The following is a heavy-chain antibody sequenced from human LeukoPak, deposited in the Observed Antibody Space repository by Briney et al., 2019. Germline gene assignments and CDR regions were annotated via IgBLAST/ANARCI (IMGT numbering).Heavy chain of an antibody. CDR3: TRKRGGAFDI. Sequence: PGGSLRLSCAASGFTFNTYDIHWVRQATGKGLEWVSAIHTAGDTYYSGAVKGRFTISREDAKTSLYLQMNSLRVGDTAVYYCTRKRGGAFDIWGQGTMVTVSS. V-gene: IGHV3-13*04. CDR2: IHTAGDT. J-gene: IGHJ3*02. CDR1: GFTFNTYD.